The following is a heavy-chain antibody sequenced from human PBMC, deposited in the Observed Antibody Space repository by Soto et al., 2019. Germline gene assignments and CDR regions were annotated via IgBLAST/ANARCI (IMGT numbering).Heavy chain of an antibody. CDR3: GTLQGVTFDNLYFDC. CDR1: GFTFCSYA. V-gene: IGHV3-23*01. Sequence: VQLLESGGGLVQPGGSLRLSCAASGFTFCSYAMTWVRQAPGKGLEWVSVITGGVGVKYYADSVKGRLTSSRDNLQTTLYPKLTSLRAEDTAVYNFGTLQGVTFDNLYFDCWGQGTLVTVSS. CDR2: ITGGVGVK. J-gene: IGHJ4*02. D-gene: IGHD2-21*02.